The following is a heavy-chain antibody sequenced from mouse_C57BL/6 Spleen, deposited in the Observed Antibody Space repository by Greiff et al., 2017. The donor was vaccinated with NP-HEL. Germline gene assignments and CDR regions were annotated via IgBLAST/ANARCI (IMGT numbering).Heavy chain of an antibody. CDR2: IYPRSGNT. J-gene: IGHJ2*01. CDR1: GYTFTSYG. CDR3: AREELPFDY. Sequence: QVQLKESGAELARPGASVKLSCKASGYTFTSYGISWVKQRTGQGLEWIGEIYPRSGNTYYNEKFKGKATLTADKSSTTAYMELRSLTSEDAAVYFWAREELPFDYWGQGTTLTVSS. V-gene: IGHV1-81*01.